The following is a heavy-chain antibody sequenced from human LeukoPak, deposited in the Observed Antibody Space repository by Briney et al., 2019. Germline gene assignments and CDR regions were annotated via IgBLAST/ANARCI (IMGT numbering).Heavy chain of an antibody. J-gene: IGHJ5*02. CDR1: GGSISSGDYY. V-gene: IGHV4-30-4*01. CDR3: ASLNDFWSGYSNWFDP. D-gene: IGHD3-3*01. Sequence: SETLSLTCTVSGGSISSGDYYWSWIRQPPGKGLEWIGYIYYSGSTYYNPSLKSRVTISVDTSKNQFSLKLSSVTAADTAVYYCASLNDFWSGYSNWFDPWGQGTLVTVSS. CDR2: IYYSGST.